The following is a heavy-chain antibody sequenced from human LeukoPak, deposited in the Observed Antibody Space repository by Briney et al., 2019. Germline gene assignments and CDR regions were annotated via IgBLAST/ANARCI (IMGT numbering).Heavy chain of an antibody. CDR3: ATLQVGATFGLFDY. Sequence: GGSLRLSCAASGFTFSSYSMNWVRQAPGKGLEWVSYISSSSSTIYYADSVKGRFTISRDNAKNSLYLQMNSLRAEDTAVYYCATLQVGATFGLFDYWGQGTLVTVSS. D-gene: IGHD1-26*01. CDR2: ISSSSSTI. J-gene: IGHJ4*02. CDR1: GFTFSSYS. V-gene: IGHV3-48*01.